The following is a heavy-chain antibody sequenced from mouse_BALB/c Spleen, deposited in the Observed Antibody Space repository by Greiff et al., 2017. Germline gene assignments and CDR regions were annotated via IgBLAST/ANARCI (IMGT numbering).Heavy chain of an antibody. Sequence: QVQLQQSGAELMKPGASVKISCKATGYTFSSYWIEWVKQRPGHGLEWIGEILPGSGSTNYNEKFKGKATFTADTSSNTAYMQLSSLTSEDSAVYYCARLGSSSWFAYWGQGTLVTVSA. CDR3: ARLGSSSWFAY. CDR1: GYTFSSYW. V-gene: IGHV1-9*01. CDR2: ILPGSGST. D-gene: IGHD1-1*01. J-gene: IGHJ3*01.